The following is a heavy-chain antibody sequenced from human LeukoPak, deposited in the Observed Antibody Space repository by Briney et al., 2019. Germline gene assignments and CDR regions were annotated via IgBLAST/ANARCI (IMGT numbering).Heavy chain of an antibody. J-gene: IGHJ6*02. V-gene: IGHV3-11*01. CDR2: ISSGGRTI. Sequence: GGSLRLSCAASGFTFSDYYMTWIRPAPGKGLEWVSYISSGGRTIYYADSVKGRFTISRDNAKDSLYLQMNSLTVEDMAVYYCARVYYYGMYVWGQGTTVTVSS. CDR3: ARVYYYGMYV. CDR1: GFTFSDYY.